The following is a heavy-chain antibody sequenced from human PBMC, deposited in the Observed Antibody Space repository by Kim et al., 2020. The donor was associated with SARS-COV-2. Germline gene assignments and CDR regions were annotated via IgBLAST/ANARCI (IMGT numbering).Heavy chain of an antibody. V-gene: IGHV4-59*08. Sequence: SETLSITCTVSGGSISSYYWSWIRQPPGKGLEWIGYIYYSGSTNYNPSLKSRVTISVDTSKNQFSLKLSSVTAADTAVYYCARTYYDILTGYYPYYFDYWGQGTLVTVSS. D-gene: IGHD3-9*01. CDR2: IYYSGST. CDR3: ARTYYDILTGYYPYYFDY. J-gene: IGHJ4*02. CDR1: GGSISSYY.